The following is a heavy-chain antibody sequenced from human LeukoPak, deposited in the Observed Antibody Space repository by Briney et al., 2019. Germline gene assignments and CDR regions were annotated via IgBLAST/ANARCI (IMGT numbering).Heavy chain of an antibody. V-gene: IGHV4-34*01. CDR3: ARDHCSSTSCYLVT. J-gene: IGHJ4*02. Sequence: SETLSLTCAVYGGSFSGYYWSWIRQPPGKGLEWIGEINHSGSTNYNPSLKSRVTISVDTSKNQFSLKLSSVTAADTAVYYCARDHCSSTSCYLVTWGQGTLVTVSS. CDR1: GGSFSGYY. D-gene: IGHD2-2*01. CDR2: INHSGST.